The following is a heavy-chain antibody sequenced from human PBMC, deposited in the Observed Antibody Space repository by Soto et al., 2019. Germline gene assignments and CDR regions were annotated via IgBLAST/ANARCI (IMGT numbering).Heavy chain of an antibody. Sequence: ASVKVSCKASGYTFTGYYMHWVRQAPGQGLEWMGWINPNSGGTNYAQKFQGWVTMTRDTSISTAYMELSRLRSDDPAVYYCARGVVGLTDAFDIWGQGTMVTVSS. J-gene: IGHJ3*02. CDR3: ARGVVGLTDAFDI. V-gene: IGHV1-2*04. D-gene: IGHD3-16*01. CDR1: GYTFTGYY. CDR2: INPNSGGT.